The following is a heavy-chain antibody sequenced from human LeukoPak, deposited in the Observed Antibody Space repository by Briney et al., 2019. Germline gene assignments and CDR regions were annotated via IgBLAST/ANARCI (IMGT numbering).Heavy chain of an antibody. CDR2: ISSGASAI. CDR1: GFTFSDYY. Sequence: GGSLRLSCAASGFTFSDYYLSWIRQAPGKGPEWITYISSGASAIYYAASVKGRFTISRDNAKNSLYLQMNSLRAEDTAVYYCARGGYTKFDYWGQGTLVTVSS. J-gene: IGHJ4*02. CDR3: ARGGYTKFDY. D-gene: IGHD5-12*01. V-gene: IGHV3-11*01.